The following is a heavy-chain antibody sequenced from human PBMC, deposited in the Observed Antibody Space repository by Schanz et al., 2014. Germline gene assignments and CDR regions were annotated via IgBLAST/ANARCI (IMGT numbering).Heavy chain of an antibody. Sequence: QVQLQESGPGLVKPSGTLSLTCTISRGSIGSTNWWSWLRQSPRKGLEWISDIYETGRTNYNPSRGEQVPVSVKKPKTQSPVRRPAVTAADTAVYYCARLEYTSGWQGFDYWGQGILVTVSP. V-gene: IGHV4-4*02. J-gene: IGHJ4*02. CDR2: IYETGRT. CDR3: ARLEYTSGWQGFDY. D-gene: IGHD1-1*01. CDR1: RGSIGSTNW.